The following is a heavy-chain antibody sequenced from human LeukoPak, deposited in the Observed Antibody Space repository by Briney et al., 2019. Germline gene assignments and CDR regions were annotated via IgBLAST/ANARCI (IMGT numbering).Heavy chain of an antibody. CDR3: ARVPYYYGSGSYYSGYYFDY. CDR1: GFTFSDYY. J-gene: IGHJ4*02. CDR2: ISSSSSYT. Sequence: GGSLRLSCAASGFTFSDYYMSWIRQAPGKGLEWGSYISSSSSYTNYADSVKGRFTISRANAKNSLYLQMNSLRAEDTAVYYCARVPYYYGSGSYYSGYYFDYWGQGTLVTVSS. D-gene: IGHD3-10*01. V-gene: IGHV3-11*06.